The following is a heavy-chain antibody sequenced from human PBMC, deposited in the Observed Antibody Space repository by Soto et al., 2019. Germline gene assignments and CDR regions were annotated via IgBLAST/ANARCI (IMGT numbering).Heavy chain of an antibody. J-gene: IGHJ4*02. CDR2: ISGSGGST. Sequence: GGSLRLSCAASGFTFSSYAMSRVRQAPGKGLEWVSAISGSGGSTYYADSVKGRFTISRDNSKNTLYLQMNSLRAEDTAVYYCEKDLWFGELLREVDWGQGTLVTVS. V-gene: IGHV3-23*01. D-gene: IGHD3-10*01. CDR3: EKDLWFGELLREVD. CDR1: GFTFSSYA.